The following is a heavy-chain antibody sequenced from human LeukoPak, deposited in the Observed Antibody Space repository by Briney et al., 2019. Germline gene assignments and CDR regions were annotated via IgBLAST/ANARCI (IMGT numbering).Heavy chain of an antibody. CDR2: IRYDGSNK. D-gene: IGHD4-23*01. Sequence: GGSLRLSCAASGFTFLSYGMHWVRQAPGKGLEWVAFIRYDGSNKYYADSVKGRFTISRDNSKDTLYLQMNSLRAEDTAVYYCAKDRGLFYGGLLYWGQGTLVTVSS. CDR3: AKDRGLFYGGLLY. J-gene: IGHJ4*02. CDR1: GFTFLSYG. V-gene: IGHV3-30*02.